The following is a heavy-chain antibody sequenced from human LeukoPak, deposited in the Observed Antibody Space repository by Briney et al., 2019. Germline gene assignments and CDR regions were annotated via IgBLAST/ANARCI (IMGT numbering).Heavy chain of an antibody. J-gene: IGHJ5*02. CDR3: ARVLNYYGSGSYYPVFDP. CDR2: IYYSGST. D-gene: IGHD3-10*01. V-gene: IGHV4-59*01. Sequence: SETLSLTCAVYGGSFSGYYWSWIRQPPGKGLEWIGYIYYSGSTNYNPSLKSRVTISVDTSKNQFSLKLSSVTAADTAVYYCARVLNYYGSGSYYPVFDPWGQGTLVTVSS. CDR1: GGSFSGYY.